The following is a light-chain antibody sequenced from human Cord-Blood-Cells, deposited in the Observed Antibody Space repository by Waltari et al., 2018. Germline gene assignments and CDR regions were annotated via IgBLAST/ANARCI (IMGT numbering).Light chain of an antibody. CDR3: QQSYSTPFT. CDR1: QSISSY. CDR2: AAS. J-gene: IGKJ3*01. V-gene: IGKV1-39*01. Sequence: DIQMTQSPSSXSASVGDRVTITCRASQSISSYLNWYQQKPGKAPKLLIYAASSLQSGVPSRFSGSGSGTDFTLTISSLQPXDFATYYCQQSYSTPFTFGPGTKVDIK.